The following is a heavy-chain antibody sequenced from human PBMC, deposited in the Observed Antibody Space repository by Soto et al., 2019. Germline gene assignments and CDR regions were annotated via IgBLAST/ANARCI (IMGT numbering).Heavy chain of an antibody. Sequence: SETLSLTCTVSGGSITSSSYYWGWIRQPPGKGLEWIGSIYYSGSTYYNPSLKSRVTISVDTSKNQFSLKLSSVTAADTAVYYCARDSPSPGSSSWYRYYYYGMDVWGQGTTVTVSS. CDR2: IYYSGST. D-gene: IGHD6-13*01. V-gene: IGHV4-39*02. J-gene: IGHJ6*02. CDR1: GGSITSSSYY. CDR3: ARDSPSPGSSSWYRYYYYGMDV.